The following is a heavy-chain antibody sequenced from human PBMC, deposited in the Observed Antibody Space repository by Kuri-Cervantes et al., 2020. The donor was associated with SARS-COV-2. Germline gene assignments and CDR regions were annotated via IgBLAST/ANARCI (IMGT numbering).Heavy chain of an antibody. D-gene: IGHD3-22*01. CDR3: ARPSISYYDSSGYWDDAFDI. Sequence: GESLKISCKGSGYSFTSYWIGWVRQMPGKGLEWMGIIYPGDSDTRYSPSFQGQVTISADKSISTAYLQWSGLKASDTAMYYCARPSISYYDSSGYWDDAFDIWGQGKMVTGSS. CDR2: IYPGDSDT. CDR1: GYSFTSYW. V-gene: IGHV5-51*01. J-gene: IGHJ3*02.